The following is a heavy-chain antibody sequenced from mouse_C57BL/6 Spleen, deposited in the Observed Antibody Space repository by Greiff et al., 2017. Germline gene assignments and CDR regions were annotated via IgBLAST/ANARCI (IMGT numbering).Heavy chain of an antibody. Sequence: QVQLQQPGAELVKPGASVKLSCKASGYTFTSYWMHWVKQRPGQGLEWIGMIHPNSGSTNYNEKFKSKATLTVEKSSSTAYMQLSSLTSEYSAVYYCARSRIYYDYDVWAMYYWGQGTSVTVSS. CDR1: GYTFTSYW. CDR3: ARSRIYYDYDVWAMYY. V-gene: IGHV1-64*01. D-gene: IGHD2-4*01. J-gene: IGHJ4*01. CDR2: IHPNSGST.